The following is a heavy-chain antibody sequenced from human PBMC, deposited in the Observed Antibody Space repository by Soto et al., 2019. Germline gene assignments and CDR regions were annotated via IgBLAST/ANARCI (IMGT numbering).Heavy chain of an antibody. Sequence: SETLSLTCTVSGGSSSGGGYYWSWIRQHPGKGLEWIGYIYYSGSTYYNPSLKSRVTISVDTSKNQFSLKLSSVTAADTAVYYCARGGENSSGYSLYYYYYYGMDVWGQGTTVTVSS. CDR2: IYYSGST. V-gene: IGHV4-31*03. J-gene: IGHJ6*02. CDR3: ARGGENSSGYSLYYYYYYGMDV. CDR1: GGSSSGGGYY. D-gene: IGHD3-22*01.